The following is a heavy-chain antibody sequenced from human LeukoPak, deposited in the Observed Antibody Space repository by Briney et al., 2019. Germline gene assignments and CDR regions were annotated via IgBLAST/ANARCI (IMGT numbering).Heavy chain of an antibody. V-gene: IGHV3-30*02. CDR1: GFTFSSYG. Sequence: PGGSLRLSCAASGFTFSSYGMHWVRQAPGKGLEWVAFIRYDGSNKYYTDSVKGRFTISRDNSKNTLYLQMNSLRAEDTAVYYCARGPSGYHNTGGQGTLVTVSS. J-gene: IGHJ4*02. CDR3: ARGPSGYHNT. D-gene: IGHD5-12*01. CDR2: IRYDGSNK.